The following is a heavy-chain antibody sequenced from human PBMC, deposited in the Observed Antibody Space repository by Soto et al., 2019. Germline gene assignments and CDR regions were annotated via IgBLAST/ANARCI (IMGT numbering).Heavy chain of an antibody. CDR1: GYTFTSYY. D-gene: IGHD3-22*01. V-gene: IGHV1-46*01. Sequence: EASVKVSCKASGYTFTSYYMHWVRQAPGQGLEWMGIINPSGGSTSYAQKFQGRVTMTRDTSTSTVYMELSSLRSEDTAVYYCARDHRHYYDSSGVPVARYYYYYGMDVWGQGTTVTVSS. J-gene: IGHJ6*02. CDR3: ARDHRHYYDSSGVPVARYYYYYGMDV. CDR2: INPSGGST.